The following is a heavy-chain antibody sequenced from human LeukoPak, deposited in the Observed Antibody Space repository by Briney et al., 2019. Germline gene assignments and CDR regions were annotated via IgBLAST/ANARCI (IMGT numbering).Heavy chain of an antibody. CDR3: VRSCSSNSCPGHWYFDL. CDR2: ISIGGRT. V-gene: IGHV4-4*09. CDR1: GGFTDNYY. Sequence: SETLSLTCTVSGGFTDNYYWSWIRQPPGKGLDYVGYISIGGRTNYNPSLRSRVTVSMDTSRNQFSLRLTSVTAADTAVYHCVRSCSSNSCPGHWYFDLWGRGTLVTVSS. D-gene: IGHD2-2*01. J-gene: IGHJ2*01.